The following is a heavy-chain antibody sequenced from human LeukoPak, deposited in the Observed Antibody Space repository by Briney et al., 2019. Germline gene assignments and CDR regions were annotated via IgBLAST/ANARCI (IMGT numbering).Heavy chain of an antibody. D-gene: IGHD3-22*01. CDR1: GFTFSSYA. Sequence: GGSLRLSCAASGFTFSSYAMSWVRQAPGKGLEWVSVIYSGGSTYYADSVKGRFTISRDNSKNTLYLQMNSLRAEDTAVYYCASTSYYYDSSGLVDYWGQGTLVTVSS. J-gene: IGHJ4*02. CDR3: ASTSYYYDSSGLVDY. CDR2: IYSGGST. V-gene: IGHV3-53*01.